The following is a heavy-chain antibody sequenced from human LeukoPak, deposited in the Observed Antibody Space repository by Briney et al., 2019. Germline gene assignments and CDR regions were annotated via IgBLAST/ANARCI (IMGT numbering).Heavy chain of an antibody. CDR1: GYTFTAYY. Sequence: ASVKVSCKTSGYTFTAYYMHWVRQAPGLGLEWMAWINPNSGGTNYAQKFQGRVTMTRDTSISTAYMELNRLRSDDTAVYYCARDGNTAMVSDYWGRGTLVTVSS. CDR3: ARDGNTAMVSDY. CDR2: INPNSGGT. V-gene: IGHV1-2*02. D-gene: IGHD5-18*01. J-gene: IGHJ4*02.